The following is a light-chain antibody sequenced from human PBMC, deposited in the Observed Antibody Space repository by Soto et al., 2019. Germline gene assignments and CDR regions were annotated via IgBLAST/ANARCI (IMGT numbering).Light chain of an antibody. V-gene: IGLV2-14*01. Sequence: QSALTQPASVSGSPGQSIPISCTGTSSDVGGYNYVSWYQQHPGKAPKLMIYEVSNRPSGISNRFSGSKSGHTASLTISGLQAEDEADYYCSSYTSSSTLVFGGGTKLTVL. J-gene: IGLJ2*01. CDR2: EVS. CDR1: SSDVGGYNY. CDR3: SSYTSSSTLV.